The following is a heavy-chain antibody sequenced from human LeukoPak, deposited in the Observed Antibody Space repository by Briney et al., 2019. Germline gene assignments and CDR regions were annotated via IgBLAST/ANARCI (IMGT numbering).Heavy chain of an antibody. CDR3: ARGTTDIVAEISDAFDI. D-gene: IGHD5-12*01. CDR1: GFTFSNYN. V-gene: IGHV3-21*01. J-gene: IGHJ3*02. Sequence: GGSLRLSCAASGFTFSNYNMNWVRQAPGKGLEWVSSITSGSNYIYYADSVKGRFTISRDNAKNSLYLQMNSLRADDAAVYYCARGTTDIVAEISDAFDIWGQGTVVTVSS. CDR2: ITSGSNYI.